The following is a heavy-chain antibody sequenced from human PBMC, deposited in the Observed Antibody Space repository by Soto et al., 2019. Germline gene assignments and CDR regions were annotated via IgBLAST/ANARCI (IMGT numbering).Heavy chain of an antibody. CDR3: AVAVAGPTAIGY. Sequence: EVQLVESGGGLVQPGGSLRLSCAASGFTFSSYWMHWVRQAPGKGLVWVSRINSDGSSTSYADSVKGRFTISRDNATNTLYLQMNSLRAEDTAVYYCAVAVAGPTAIGYWGQGTLVTVSS. V-gene: IGHV3-74*01. CDR2: INSDGSST. CDR1: GFTFSSYW. J-gene: IGHJ4*02. D-gene: IGHD6-19*01.